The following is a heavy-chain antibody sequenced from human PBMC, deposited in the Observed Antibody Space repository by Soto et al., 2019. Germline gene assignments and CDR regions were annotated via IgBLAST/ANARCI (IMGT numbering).Heavy chain of an antibody. CDR1: GGSISSYY. J-gene: IGHJ2*01. D-gene: IGHD5-12*01. CDR3: ARSLRGYSGYEWFWYFDL. V-gene: IGHV4-59*01. Sequence: QVQLQESGPGLVKPSETLSLTCTVSGGSISSYYWSWIRQPPGKGLEWVGYIYYSGSTNYTPALKSRVTISLDRSKNQCSLKLSSVTAADTAVYYCARSLRGYSGYEWFWYFDLWGRGTLVTVSS. CDR2: IYYSGST.